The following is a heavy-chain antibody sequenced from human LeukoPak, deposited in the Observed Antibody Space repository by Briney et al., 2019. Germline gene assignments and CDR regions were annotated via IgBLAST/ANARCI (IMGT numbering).Heavy chain of an antibody. CDR2: IYHSGST. CDR1: GGSISSGGYS. J-gene: IGHJ4*02. CDR3: ARVDGYVADY. Sequence: SETLSLTCAVSGGSISSGGYSGSWIRQPPGKGLGWIGYIYHSGSTYYNPSLKSRVTISVDRSKNQFSLKLSSATAADTAVYYCARVDGYVADYWGQGTLVTVSS. D-gene: IGHD3-10*02. V-gene: IGHV4-30-2*01.